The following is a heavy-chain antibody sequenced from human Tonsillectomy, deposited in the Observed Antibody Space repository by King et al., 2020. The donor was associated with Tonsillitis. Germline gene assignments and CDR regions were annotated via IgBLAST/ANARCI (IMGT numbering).Heavy chain of an antibody. CDR3: ARAKSGNFWAFDI. CDR1: VGSISSFY. Sequence: VQLQESGPGLVKPSETLSLTCTVSVGSISSFYWNWIRQPPGKGLEWIGFIHYCGSNNYNPSLKNRVTTSVDTSKNQFSLKLSSVTAADTAVYYCARAKSGNFWAFDIWGQGTMVTVSS. CDR2: IHYCGSN. J-gene: IGHJ3*02. D-gene: IGHD3-3*01. V-gene: IGHV4-59*01.